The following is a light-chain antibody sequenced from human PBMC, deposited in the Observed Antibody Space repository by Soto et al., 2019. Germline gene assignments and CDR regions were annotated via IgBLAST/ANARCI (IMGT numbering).Light chain of an antibody. CDR2: EVR. J-gene: IGLJ3*02. Sequence: QSALTQPASVSGSPGQSITIACTGTNRDVGSYNLVSWYQQRPGEAPKLIISEVRNRPSGISYRFTGSKSGNTASLTISGLQAEDEADYYCISYTTTSTLVFGGGIKLTVL. CDR3: ISYTTTSTLV. CDR1: NRDVGSYNL. V-gene: IGLV2-14*01.